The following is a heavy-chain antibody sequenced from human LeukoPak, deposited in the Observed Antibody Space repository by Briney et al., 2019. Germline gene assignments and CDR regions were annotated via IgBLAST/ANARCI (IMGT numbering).Heavy chain of an antibody. CDR3: ARGALSGGSSRYFDY. Sequence: KPSETLSLTCTVSGGSISSYYWSWIRQPAGKGLEWIGRIYTSGSTNYNPSLKSRVTMSVDTSKNQFSLKLGSVTAADTAVYYCARGALSGGSSRYFDYWGQGTLVTVSS. D-gene: IGHD2-15*01. J-gene: IGHJ4*02. CDR1: GGSISSYY. V-gene: IGHV4-4*07. CDR2: IYTSGST.